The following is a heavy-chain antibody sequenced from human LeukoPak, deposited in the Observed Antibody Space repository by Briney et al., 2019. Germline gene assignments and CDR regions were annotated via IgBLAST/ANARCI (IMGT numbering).Heavy chain of an antibody. CDR3: AKDLSSAITSALVLDV. CDR2: ITWNRDKI. V-gene: IGHV3-9*01. CDR1: GFSFDDYA. Sequence: GGSLRLSCTVSGFSFDDYAMHWVRQAPGKGLEWVSGITWNRDKIGYGDSVKGRFTISRDNVKNVLYLQMNSLRPEDTALYYCAKDLSSAITSALVLDVWGQGTAVIVSS. D-gene: IGHD3-22*01. J-gene: IGHJ6*02.